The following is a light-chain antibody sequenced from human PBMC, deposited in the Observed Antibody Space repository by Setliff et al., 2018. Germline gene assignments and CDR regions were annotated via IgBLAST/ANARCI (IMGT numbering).Light chain of an antibody. CDR3: SSYTSSRTYL. CDR2: EVS. V-gene: IGLV2-14*01. J-gene: IGLJ1*01. CDR1: SRVVGSSTF. Sequence: QSALTQPPSASGSPGQSLIISCTGTSRVVGSSTFVSWYQQHPGKAPKLMIYEVSNRPSGVSNRFSGSKSGNTASLTISGLQAEDEADYYCSSYTSSRTYLFGTGTKV.